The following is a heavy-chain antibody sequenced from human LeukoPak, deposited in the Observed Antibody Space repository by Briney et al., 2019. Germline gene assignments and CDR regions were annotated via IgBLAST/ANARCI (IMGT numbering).Heavy chain of an antibody. D-gene: IGHD3-10*01. CDR1: GGTFSSYA. CDR3: AGDSGSWAPNWYFDL. V-gene: IGHV1-69*01. J-gene: IGHJ2*01. Sequence: ASVKVSCKASGGTFSSYAISWVRQAPGQGLEWMGGIIPIFGTANYAQKFQGRVTITADESTSTAYMELSSLRSEDTAVYYCAGDSGSWAPNWYFDLWGRGTLVTVSS. CDR2: IIPIFGTA.